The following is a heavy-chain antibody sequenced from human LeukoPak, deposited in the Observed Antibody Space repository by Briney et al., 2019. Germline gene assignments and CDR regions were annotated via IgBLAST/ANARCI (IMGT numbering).Heavy chain of an antibody. CDR1: GYTFTSYG. D-gene: IGHD2-15*01. V-gene: IGHV1-18*01. CDR3: AREVEYCSGGSCQRNFDY. J-gene: IGHJ4*02. CDR2: ISVDNGNT. Sequence: ASVRVSCKASGYTFTSYGISWVRQAPGRGLEWMGWISVDNGNTNYAQKLQGRVTMTTDTSTRTAYMELRSLRSDDTAVYYCAREVEYCSGGSCQRNFDYWGQGTLVTVSS.